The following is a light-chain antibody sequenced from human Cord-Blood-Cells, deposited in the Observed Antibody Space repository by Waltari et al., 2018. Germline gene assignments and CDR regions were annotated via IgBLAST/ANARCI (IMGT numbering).Light chain of an antibody. Sequence: DIQMTQSPSSLSASVRDRVTITCRASQSISSYLNWYQQKPGKAPKLLIYAASSLQSGVPSRFSGSGSGTDFTLTISSLQPEDFATYYCQQCYSTPLTFGGGTKVEIK. V-gene: IGKV1-39*01. CDR3: QQCYSTPLT. CDR1: QSISSY. J-gene: IGKJ4*01. CDR2: AAS.